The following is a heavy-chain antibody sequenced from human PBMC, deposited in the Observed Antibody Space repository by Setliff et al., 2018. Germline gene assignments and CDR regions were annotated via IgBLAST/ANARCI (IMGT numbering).Heavy chain of an antibody. CDR2: FDPEDGER. D-gene: IGHD3-9*01. CDR1: GSTVTESS. V-gene: IGHV1-24*01. CDR3: AAGFLRYDILTGYYQRPHYFEY. J-gene: IGHJ4*02. Sequence: ASVKVSCKVSGSTVTESSMHWVRQAPGKGLEWMGGFDPEDGERIYAQHFQGRLTMTEDTSTDTAYMELSSLRSEDTAVYYCAAGFLRYDILTGYYQRPHYFEYWGQGTLVTVSS.